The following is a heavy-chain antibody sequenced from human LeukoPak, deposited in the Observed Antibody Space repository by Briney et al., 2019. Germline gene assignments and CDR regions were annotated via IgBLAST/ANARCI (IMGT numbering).Heavy chain of an antibody. Sequence: GGSLRLSCAASGFTFSSYGMHWVRQAPGKGLEWVAFIRYDGSNKDYADSVQGRFTISRDNAKNTLYLQMNSLRAEDTAVYYCASRSAGLQSDYYYYMDVWGKGTTVTVSS. V-gene: IGHV3-30*02. CDR3: ASRSAGLQSDYYYYMDV. D-gene: IGHD4-11*01. J-gene: IGHJ6*03. CDR2: IRYDGSNK. CDR1: GFTFSSYG.